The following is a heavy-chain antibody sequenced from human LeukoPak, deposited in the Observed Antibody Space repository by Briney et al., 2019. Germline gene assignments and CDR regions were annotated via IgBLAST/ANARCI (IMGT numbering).Heavy chain of an antibody. J-gene: IGHJ5*02. CDR1: GGSISGADYY. Sequence: SQTLSLTCTVSGGSISGADYYWSWIRQPPGKGLEWIGYIYYSGSTYYNPSLKSRVTISVDTSKNQFSLKLSSVTAADTAVYYCARKISAAGSRWFDPWGQGTLVTVSS. CDR3: ARKISAAGSRWFDP. V-gene: IGHV4-30-4*01. CDR2: IYYSGST. D-gene: IGHD6-13*01.